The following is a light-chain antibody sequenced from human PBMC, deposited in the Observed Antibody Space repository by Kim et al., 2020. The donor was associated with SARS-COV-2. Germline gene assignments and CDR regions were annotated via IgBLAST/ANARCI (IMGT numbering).Light chain of an antibody. CDR3: NCRGSSGEHLV. J-gene: IGLJ2*01. V-gene: IGLV3-19*01. CDR1: SLRRYY. Sequence: SSELTQDPTVSVALGQTVRITCQGDSLRRYYASWYQQKPGRAPVLVVYGKNNRPSGIPDRFSGSTSGDTTSLTITGAQAEDEADYYCNCRGSSGEHLVFG. CDR2: GKN.